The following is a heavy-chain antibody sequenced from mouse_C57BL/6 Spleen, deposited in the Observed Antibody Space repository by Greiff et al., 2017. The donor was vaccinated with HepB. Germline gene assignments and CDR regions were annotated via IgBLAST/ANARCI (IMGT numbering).Heavy chain of an antibody. J-gene: IGHJ4*01. CDR2: ILPGSGST. CDR1: GYTFTGYW. V-gene: IGHV1-9*01. Sequence: QVQLQQSGAELLKPGASVKLSCKATGYTFTGYWIEWVKQTPGHGLEWIGEILPGSGSTYYKEKFKGKATFTADTSSNTAYMQLSSLTTEDSAIYYCARGGDDYDGYYSAIDYWGQGTSVTVSS. CDR3: ARGGDDYDGYYSAIDY. D-gene: IGHD2-4*01.